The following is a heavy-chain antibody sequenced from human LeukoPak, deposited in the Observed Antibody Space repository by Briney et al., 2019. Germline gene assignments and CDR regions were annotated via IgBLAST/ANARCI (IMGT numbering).Heavy chain of an antibody. Sequence: GGSLRLSCAASGFTFSSYSMNWVRQAPGKGPEWVSSISSSSSYIYYADSVKGRFTISRDNAKNSLYLQMNSLRAEDTAVYYCARLGLGYCSGGSCYSIDYWGQGTLVTVSS. CDR3: ARLGLGYCSGGSCYSIDY. J-gene: IGHJ4*02. V-gene: IGHV3-21*01. D-gene: IGHD2-15*01. CDR2: ISSSSSYI. CDR1: GFTFSSYS.